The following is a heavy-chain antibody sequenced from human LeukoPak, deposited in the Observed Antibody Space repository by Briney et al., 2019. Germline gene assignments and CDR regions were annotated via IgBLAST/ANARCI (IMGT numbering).Heavy chain of an antibody. D-gene: IGHD3-22*01. Sequence: SQTLSLTCTVSGGSVSSGTYYWSWIRQPPGEGLECIGYIYYSGSTNYNPSLKSRVTISVDTSKNQFSLKLSSVTAADTAVYYCARGYYYDSSGYHAFDMWGQGTMVTVSS. V-gene: IGHV4-61*01. CDR2: IYYSGST. CDR1: GGSVSSGTYY. J-gene: IGHJ3*02. CDR3: ARGYYYDSSGYHAFDM.